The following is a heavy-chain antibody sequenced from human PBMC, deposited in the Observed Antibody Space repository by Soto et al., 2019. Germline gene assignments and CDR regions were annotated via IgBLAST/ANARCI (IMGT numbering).Heavy chain of an antibody. V-gene: IGHV1-69*08. CDR3: ATSLLLRWDFDL. D-gene: IGHD3-3*01. J-gene: IGHJ2*01. CDR2: VIPVLGTT. CDR1: EDTFSANT. Sequence: VQLVQSGPEVKKPGSSVRVSCKTSEDTFSANTINWVRQAPGQGLEWLGRVIPVLGTTHYTQKFEDRVTISADKTTSASYMDLSSLKSKDTALYYCATSLLLRWDFDLWGRGTLVTVSS.